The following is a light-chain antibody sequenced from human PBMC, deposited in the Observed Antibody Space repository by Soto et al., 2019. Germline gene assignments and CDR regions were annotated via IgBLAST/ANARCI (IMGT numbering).Light chain of an antibody. V-gene: IGLV2-14*01. CDR2: EVT. Sequence: QSALTQPASVSVSPGQSITISCTGTSSDVGGYKYVSWYQQHPGKAPKLMIYEVTYRPSGVSNRFSGFKSGNTASLTISGLQAEDEADYYCCSYTSSSTLIFGGGTKLTVL. CDR1: SSDVGGYKY. CDR3: CSYTSSSTLI. J-gene: IGLJ2*01.